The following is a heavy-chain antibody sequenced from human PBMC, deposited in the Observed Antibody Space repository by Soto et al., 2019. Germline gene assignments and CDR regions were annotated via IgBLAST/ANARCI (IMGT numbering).Heavy chain of an antibody. CDR1: GFTFSSYG. Sequence: QVQLVESGGGVVQPGRSLRLSCAASGFTFSSYGMHWVRQAPGKGLEWVAVIWYDGSNKYYADSVKGRFTISRDNSKNTLYLEMNSLRAEDTAVYYCARERLSGVPAELDYWGQGTLVTVSS. CDR3: ARERLSGVPAELDY. J-gene: IGHJ4*02. CDR2: IWYDGSNK. D-gene: IGHD2-2*01. V-gene: IGHV3-33*01.